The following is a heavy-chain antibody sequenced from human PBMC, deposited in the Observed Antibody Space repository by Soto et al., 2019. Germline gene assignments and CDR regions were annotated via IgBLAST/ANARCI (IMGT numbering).Heavy chain of an antibody. CDR3: ATRHSYNWFDP. CDR2: IFHTGST. V-gene: IGHV4-4*02. D-gene: IGHD6-6*01. Sequence: QVQLQESGPGLVKPSGTLSLTCAVSGGSISSDNWWNWVRQPPGKGLEWIGEIFHTGSTTYNPSLKSRVTMSLDKSENQFPLKLTSVTAADTAVYYCATRHSYNWFDPWGQGTLVTVSS. CDR1: GGSISSDNW. J-gene: IGHJ5*02.